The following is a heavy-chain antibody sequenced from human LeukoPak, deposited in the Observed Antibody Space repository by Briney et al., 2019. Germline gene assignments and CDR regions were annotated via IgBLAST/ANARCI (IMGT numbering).Heavy chain of an antibody. Sequence: SETLSLTCAVYGGSFSGYYWSWIRQPPGKGLEWIGEINHSGSTNYNPSLKSRVTMSVDTSKNQFSLKLSSVTAADTAVYYCARDEYYYGSGNFYMDVWGKGTTVTISS. V-gene: IGHV4-34*01. CDR3: ARDEYYYGSGNFYMDV. CDR2: INHSGST. D-gene: IGHD3-10*01. J-gene: IGHJ6*03. CDR1: GGSFSGYY.